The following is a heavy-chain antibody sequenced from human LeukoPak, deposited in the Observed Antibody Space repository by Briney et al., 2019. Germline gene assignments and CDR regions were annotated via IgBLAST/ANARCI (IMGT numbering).Heavy chain of an antibody. CDR2: INANSATT. V-gene: IGHV1-8*03. CDR3: ARGDFGETNTAFDV. Sequence: ASVTVSFTTSVYTFTNYDVHWVRHPPGQGLEWMGWINANSATTKYAKRLQGRVTFTRDTSVSGAYMELSSLTSEDAAVYFCARGDFGETNTAFDVWGQGTLVAVSS. CDR1: VYTFTNYD. D-gene: IGHD4-17*01. J-gene: IGHJ3*01.